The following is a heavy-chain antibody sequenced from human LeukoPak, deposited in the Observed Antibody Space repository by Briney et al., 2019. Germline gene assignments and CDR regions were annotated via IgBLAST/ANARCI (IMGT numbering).Heavy chain of an antibody. D-gene: IGHD3-3*01. CDR3: ARVRPLRFLEWLPTEQVFWFDP. CDR1: GGSISSYY. V-gene: IGHV4-59*01. CDR2: IYYSGST. J-gene: IGHJ5*02. Sequence: SETLSLTCTVSGGSISSYYWSWIRQPPGKGLEWIGYIYYSGSTNYNPSLKSRVTISVDTSKNQFSLKPSSVTAADTAVYYCARVRPLRFLEWLPTEQVFWFDPWGQGTLVTVSS.